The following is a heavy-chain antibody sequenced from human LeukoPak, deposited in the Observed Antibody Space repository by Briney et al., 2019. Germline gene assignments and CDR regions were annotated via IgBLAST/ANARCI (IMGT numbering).Heavy chain of an antibody. CDR1: GFSFSDYY. Sequence: PGGSLRLSCAASGFSFSDYYMSWIRQAPGKGLEWVSYISSSSSTNYADSVKGRFTISRDNAKNSLYLQMNSLRAEDTAVYFCARWNGDYWGQGTLVTVSS. V-gene: IGHV3-11*06. CDR2: ISSSSST. J-gene: IGHJ4*02. CDR3: ARWNGDY. D-gene: IGHD1-1*01.